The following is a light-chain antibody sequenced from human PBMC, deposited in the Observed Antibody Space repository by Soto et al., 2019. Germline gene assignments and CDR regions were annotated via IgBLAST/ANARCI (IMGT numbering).Light chain of an antibody. V-gene: IGLV2-14*03. J-gene: IGLJ2*01. CDR3: SSYTSTRTS. Sequence: QSALTQPASVSGSPGQSITISCSGTSSDAGDYTYVSWYQQRLGKAPKLLIYDVTIRPSGVSDRFSGSRSGNTASLTISGLQAEDEAYYYCSSYTSTRTSFGGGTKVTVL. CDR1: SSDAGDYTY. CDR2: DVT.